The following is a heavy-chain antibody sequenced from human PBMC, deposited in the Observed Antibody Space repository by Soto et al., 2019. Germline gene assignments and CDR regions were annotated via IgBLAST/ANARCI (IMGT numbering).Heavy chain of an antibody. V-gene: IGHV4-31*03. CDR1: GGSINSGGYY. D-gene: IGHD2-2*01. CDR3: ATSYCRSTNRPYYFDY. Sequence: VQLQESGPGLVKPSQTLSLTCTVSGGSINSGGYYWIWIRQHPGKGLEWIGHIDYSGYTSYNPSLKSRLTVSVDTSKTQFSLRLTSVTAADAALYYCATSYCRSTNRPYYFDYWGQGTLVTVSS. CDR2: IDYSGYT. J-gene: IGHJ4*02.